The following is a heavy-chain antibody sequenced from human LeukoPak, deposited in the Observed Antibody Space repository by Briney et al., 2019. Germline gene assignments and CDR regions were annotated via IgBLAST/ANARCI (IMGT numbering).Heavy chain of an antibody. D-gene: IGHD3-3*01. J-gene: IGHJ6*03. CDR1: GGSISSYY. CDR3: ARTIFGVVINYYYYMDV. CDR2: IYYSGST. V-gene: IGHV4-59*01. Sequence: PSETLSLTCTVSGGSISSYYWSWIRQPPGKGLEWIGYIYYSGSTNYNPSLKSRVTISVDTSKNQFSLKLSSVTAADTAVYYCARTIFGVVINYYYYMDVWGKGTTVTVSS.